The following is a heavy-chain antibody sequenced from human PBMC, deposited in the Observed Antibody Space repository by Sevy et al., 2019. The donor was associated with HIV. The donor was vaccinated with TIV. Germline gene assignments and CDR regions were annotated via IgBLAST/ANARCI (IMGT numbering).Heavy chain of an antibody. D-gene: IGHD5-18*01. CDR2: ISWNSGSI. Sequence: GGSLRLSCAASGFTFDDYAMHWVRQAPGKGLEWVSGISWNSGSIGYADSVKARFTISRDNAKNSLYLQMNSLRAEDTALYYCAKDLTATSYGTHLFDYWGQGTLVTVSS. CDR3: AKDLTATSYGTHLFDY. V-gene: IGHV3-9*01. CDR1: GFTFDDYA. J-gene: IGHJ4*02.